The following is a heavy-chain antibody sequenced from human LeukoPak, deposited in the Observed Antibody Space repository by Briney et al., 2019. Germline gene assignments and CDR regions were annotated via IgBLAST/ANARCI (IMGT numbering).Heavy chain of an antibody. D-gene: IGHD1-1*01. Sequence: PGGSLRLSCAASGFTFRSNGMRWVRQAPGKGLEWVAVIWYDGSNKYYADSVKGRFTISRDNSKDTLYLQMDSLRVEDTAVYYCARWGDNRGVDYWGQGTLVTVSS. CDR3: ARWGDNRGVDY. V-gene: IGHV3-33*01. J-gene: IGHJ4*02. CDR1: GFTFRSNG. CDR2: IWYDGSNK.